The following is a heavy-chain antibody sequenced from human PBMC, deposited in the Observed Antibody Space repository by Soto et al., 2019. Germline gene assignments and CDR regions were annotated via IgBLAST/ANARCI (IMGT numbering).Heavy chain of an antibody. CDR2: INADGSSI. V-gene: IGHV3-74*01. D-gene: IGHD1-26*01. J-gene: IGHJ4*02. Sequence: PGGSLRLSCAASGFTFSNSWMHWVRQAPGKGLVWLSHINADGSSIRYADSVRGRLTISRDNSKNTLYLQMNSLRAEDTAVNYCARRGSGSYYDYWGQGTLVTVSS. CDR1: GFTFSNSW. CDR3: ARRGSGSYYDY.